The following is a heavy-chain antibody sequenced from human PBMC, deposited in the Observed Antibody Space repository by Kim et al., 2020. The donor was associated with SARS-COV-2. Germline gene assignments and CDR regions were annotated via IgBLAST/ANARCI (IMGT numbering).Heavy chain of an antibody. CDR2: ISSSSSYI. D-gene: IGHD3-22*01. V-gene: IGHV3-21*01. Sequence: GGSLRLSCAASGFTFSSYSMNWVRQAPGKGLEWVSSISSSSSYIYYADSVKGRFTISRDNAKNSLYLQMNSLRAEDTAVYYCARDDSSGRAPPLDYWGQGTLVTVSS. J-gene: IGHJ4*02. CDR3: ARDDSSGRAPPLDY. CDR1: GFTFSSYS.